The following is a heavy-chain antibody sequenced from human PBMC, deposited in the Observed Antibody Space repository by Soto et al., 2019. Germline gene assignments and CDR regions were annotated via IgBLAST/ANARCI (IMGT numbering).Heavy chain of an antibody. D-gene: IGHD2-21*02. CDR2: ISGSGGSA. CDR3: AKASGYCGGDCYPDLSDY. J-gene: IGHJ4*02. Sequence: GGSLGLSCAASGFTFSSYAMSWVRQAPGKGLEWVSAISGSGGSAYYADSVKGRFTISRDNSKNTLYLQMNSLRAEDTAVYYCAKASGYCGGDCYPDLSDYWGQGTLVTVSS. CDR1: GFTFSSYA. V-gene: IGHV3-23*01.